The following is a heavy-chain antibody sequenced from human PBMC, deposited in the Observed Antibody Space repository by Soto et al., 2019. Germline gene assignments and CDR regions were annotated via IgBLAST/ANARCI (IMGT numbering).Heavy chain of an antibody. J-gene: IGHJ6*02. CDR3: ARVGGGLASLGYYGMDV. CDR1: GYTLIGYY. Sequence: ASVKVSCKASGYTLIGYYIHWVRQAPGQGLEWMGWINPNSGGTNYAQRFQGWLTMTRDRSISTAYMELSRRKSDDTAVYYCARVGGGLASLGYYGMDVWGQGTTVTVSS. D-gene: IGHD3-10*01. V-gene: IGHV1-2*04. CDR2: INPNSGGT.